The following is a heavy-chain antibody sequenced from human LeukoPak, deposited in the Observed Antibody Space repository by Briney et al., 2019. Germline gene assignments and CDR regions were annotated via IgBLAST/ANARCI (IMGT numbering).Heavy chain of an antibody. D-gene: IGHD3-3*01. V-gene: IGHV1-8*01. Sequence: ASVKVSCKASGYSFTSYDINWVRQATGQGLEWMGWMNPNSVNTGYAQKFQGRVTMTGNTSISTAYMELSSLRSEDTAVYYCARGGGLLRFEPFDYWGQGTLVTVSS. CDR3: ARGGGLLRFEPFDY. J-gene: IGHJ4*02. CDR2: MNPNSVNT. CDR1: GYSFTSYD.